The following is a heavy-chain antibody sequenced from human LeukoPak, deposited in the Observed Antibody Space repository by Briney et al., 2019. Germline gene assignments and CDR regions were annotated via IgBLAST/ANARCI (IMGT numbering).Heavy chain of an antibody. V-gene: IGHV4-39*01. D-gene: IGHD2-15*01. CDR2: IYYSGST. CDR1: GGSISSSSCY. J-gene: IGHJ4*02. CDR3: ARHLARGYCSGGSCYLDY. Sequence: SETLSLTCTVSGGSISSSSCYWGWIRQPPGKGLEWIGSIYYSGSTYYNPSLKSRVTISVDTSKNQFSLKLSSVTAADTAVYYCARHLARGYCSGGSCYLDYWGQGTLVTVSS.